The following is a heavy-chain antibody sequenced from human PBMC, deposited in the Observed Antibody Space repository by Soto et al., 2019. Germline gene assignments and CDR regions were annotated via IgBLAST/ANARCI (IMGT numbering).Heavy chain of an antibody. V-gene: IGHV1-3*01. D-gene: IGHD2-15*01. Sequence: QVQLVQSGAEVKKPGASVKVSCKASGYTFTSYAMHWVRQAPGQRLEWMGWINAGNGNTKYSQKFQGRVTITRETSASTAYMELSSLRSEDTAVYYCARDPYCSGGSCYSVWFDPWGQGTLVTVSS. J-gene: IGHJ5*02. CDR2: INAGNGNT. CDR3: ARDPYCSGGSCYSVWFDP. CDR1: GYTFTSYA.